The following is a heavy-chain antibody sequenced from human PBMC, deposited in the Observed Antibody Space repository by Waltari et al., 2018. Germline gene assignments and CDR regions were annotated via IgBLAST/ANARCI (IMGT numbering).Heavy chain of an antibody. D-gene: IGHD3-22*01. CDR2: ISSSSYI. CDR1: GFTFSSYS. V-gene: IGHV3-21*01. J-gene: IGHJ4*02. CDR3: ARALRYYDSSGYSE. Sequence: EVQLVESGGGLVKPGGSRRLSCAASGFTFSSYSMNWVRQAPGKGLEWVSSISSSSYIYYADSVKGRFTISRDNAKNSLYLQMNSLRAEDTAVYYCARALRYYDSSGYSEWGQGTLVTVSS.